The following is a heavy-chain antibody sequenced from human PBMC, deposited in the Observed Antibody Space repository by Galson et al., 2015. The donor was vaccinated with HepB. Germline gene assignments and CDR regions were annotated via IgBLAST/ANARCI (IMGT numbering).Heavy chain of an antibody. CDR1: GFTFSSYE. Sequence: SLRLSCAASGFTFSSYEMNWVRQAPGKGLEWVSYISSSGSTIYYADSVKGRFTISRDNAKNSLYLQMNSLRAEDTAVYYCASTMVRGEYPYPRDYWGQGTLVTVSS. J-gene: IGHJ4*02. CDR2: ISSSGSTI. CDR3: ASTMVRGEYPYPRDY. V-gene: IGHV3-48*03. D-gene: IGHD3-10*01.